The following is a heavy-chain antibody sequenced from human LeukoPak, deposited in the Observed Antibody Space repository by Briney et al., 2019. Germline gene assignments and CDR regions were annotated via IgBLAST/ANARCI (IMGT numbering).Heavy chain of an antibody. J-gene: IGHJ4*02. CDR2: ICPGDSDT. CDR1: GYSFTSYW. CDR3: AREFSYYDSSGYPYYFDY. Sequence: GESLKISCKGSGYSFTSYWIGWVRQMPGKGLEWMGIICPGDSDTRYSPSFQGQVTISADKSISTAYLQWSSLKASDTAMYYCAREFSYYDSSGYPYYFDYWGQGTLVTVSS. V-gene: IGHV5-51*01. D-gene: IGHD3-22*01.